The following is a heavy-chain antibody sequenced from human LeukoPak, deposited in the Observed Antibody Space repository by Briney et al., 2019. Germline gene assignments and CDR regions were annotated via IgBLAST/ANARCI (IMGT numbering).Heavy chain of an antibody. CDR3: ARGVVVVAAQMYYFDY. CDR2: ISSSSSYI. J-gene: IGHJ4*02. D-gene: IGHD2-15*01. Sequence: GGSLRLSCEASGFTFSDYYMTWIRQAPGKGLEWVSSISSSSSYIYYADSVKGRFTISRDNAKNSLYLQMNSLRAEDTAVCYCARGVVVVAAQMYYFDYWGQGTLVTVSS. CDR1: GFTFSDYY. V-gene: IGHV3-11*06.